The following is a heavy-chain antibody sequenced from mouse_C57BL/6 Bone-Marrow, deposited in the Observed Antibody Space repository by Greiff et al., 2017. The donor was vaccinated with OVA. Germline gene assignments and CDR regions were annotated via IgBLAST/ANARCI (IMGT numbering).Heavy chain of an antibody. CDR1: GYTFTDYN. D-gene: IGHD2-4*01. V-gene: IGHV1-18*01. CDR3: ATMITKGYYYAMDY. CDR2: INPNNGGT. J-gene: IGHJ4*01. Sequence: VQLQQSGPELVKPGASVKIPCKASGYTFTDYNMDWVKQSHGKSLEWIGDINPNNGGTIYNQKFKGKATLTVDKSSSTAYMELRSLTSEDTAVYYCATMITKGYYYAMDYWGQGTSVTVSS.